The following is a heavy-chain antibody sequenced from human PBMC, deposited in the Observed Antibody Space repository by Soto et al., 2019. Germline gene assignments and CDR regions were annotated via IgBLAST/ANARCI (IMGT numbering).Heavy chain of an antibody. CDR2: IQQVGSEK. J-gene: IGHJ6*02. V-gene: IGHV3-7*01. CDR3: ALGRTALDV. Sequence: EVQLVESGGGLVQPGGSLRLSCAASGFTFNKYWMTWVRQAPGKGLEWVANIQQVGSEKYYVDSVKGRFTISRDNADNSLYLQMNGLRAEDTAVYYCALGRTALDVWGQGATVTVSS. CDR1: GFTFNKYW. D-gene: IGHD7-27*01.